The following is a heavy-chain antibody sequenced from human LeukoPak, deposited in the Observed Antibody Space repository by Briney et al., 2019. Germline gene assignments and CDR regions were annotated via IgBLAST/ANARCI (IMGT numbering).Heavy chain of an antibody. CDR3: ARQDSSGWWYFDY. CDR1: GGSISSGDYY. D-gene: IGHD6-19*01. Sequence: SETLSLTCTVSGGSISSGDYYWSWIRQPPGKGLEWIGYIYYSGSTYYNPSLKSRVTISIDTSKNQFSLKLSSVTAADTAVYYCARQDSSGWWYFDYWGQGTLVTVSS. CDR2: IYYSGST. V-gene: IGHV4-30-4*01. J-gene: IGHJ4*02.